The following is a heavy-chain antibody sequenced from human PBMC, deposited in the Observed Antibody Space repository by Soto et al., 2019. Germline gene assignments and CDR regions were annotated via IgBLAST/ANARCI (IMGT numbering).Heavy chain of an antibody. Sequence: QLLESGPGLVKPSETLSLTCTVSGGSISSSSYYWGWIRQPPGKGLEWIGSIYYSGSTYYNPSLKSRVTISVDTSKNQFSLKLSSVTAADTAVYYCARSHASLQLWSLTYFDYWGQGTLVTVSS. D-gene: IGHD5-18*01. CDR1: GGSISSSSYY. J-gene: IGHJ4*02. V-gene: IGHV4-39*01. CDR3: ARSHASLQLWSLTYFDY. CDR2: IYYSGST.